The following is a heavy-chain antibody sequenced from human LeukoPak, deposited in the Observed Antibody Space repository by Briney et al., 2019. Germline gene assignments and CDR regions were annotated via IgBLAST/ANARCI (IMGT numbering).Heavy chain of an antibody. CDR3: ARDMATPGAFDI. Sequence: GGSLRLSCAASGFTFSSYWMHWVRQAPGKGLVWVSRVNSDGSSRTYADSVKGRFTISRDNAKNTLYLQMNSLRAEDTAVYYCARDMATPGAFDIWGQGTRVTVSS. D-gene: IGHD3-10*01. J-gene: IGHJ3*02. CDR2: VNSDGSSR. V-gene: IGHV3-74*01. CDR1: GFTFSSYW.